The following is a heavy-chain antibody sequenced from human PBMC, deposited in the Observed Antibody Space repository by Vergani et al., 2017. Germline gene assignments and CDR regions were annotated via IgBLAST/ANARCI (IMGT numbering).Heavy chain of an antibody. CDR3: ARGPFPDHFWQLYDYDYMDV. Sequence: QVQLVQSGAEVKKPGASVKVSCKASGYTFTSYAISWVRQAPGQGLEWMGWISAYNGTTNYAQKLQGRVTMTTDTSTSTAYMELRSLRSDDTAVYYCARGPFPDHFWQLYDYDYMDVWGKGTTVTGSS. CDR2: ISAYNGTT. CDR1: GYTFTSYA. J-gene: IGHJ6*03. V-gene: IGHV1-18*01. D-gene: IGHD3-3*02.